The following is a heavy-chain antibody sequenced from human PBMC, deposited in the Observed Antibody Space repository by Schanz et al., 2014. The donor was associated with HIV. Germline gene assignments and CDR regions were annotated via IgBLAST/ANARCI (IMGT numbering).Heavy chain of an antibody. CDR2: MNPKSGNT. CDR1: GYTFTDYD. J-gene: IGHJ4*02. V-gene: IGHV1-8*01. D-gene: IGHD6-19*01. Sequence: QVELVRSEAEVKKPGASRKVSCKASGYTFTDYDISWVRQATGQGPEWMGWMNPKSGNTGYAQKFQGRVTMTRNTSISTAYMELSSLRSEDTAVYYCAGGKKWLALLFDFWGQGTLVTVSS. CDR3: AGGKKWLALLFDF.